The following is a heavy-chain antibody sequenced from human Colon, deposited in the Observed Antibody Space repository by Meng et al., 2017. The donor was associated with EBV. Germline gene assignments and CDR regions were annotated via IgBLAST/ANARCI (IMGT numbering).Heavy chain of an antibody. Sequence: QLQLLDSGPGLVKPSDALALTCTVSGGSISTGGYYWSWIRQHPGKRLEWIGYNHSSGSPSYIPSLSSRHTISVDTSKNPFSLTLSSVIAADTAVYYCARASYGSGRPLGESWFDPWGQGTLVTVSS. V-gene: IGHV4-31*03. D-gene: IGHD3-10*01. CDR2: NHSSGSP. CDR1: GGSISTGGYY. J-gene: IGHJ5*02. CDR3: ARASYGSGRPLGESWFDP.